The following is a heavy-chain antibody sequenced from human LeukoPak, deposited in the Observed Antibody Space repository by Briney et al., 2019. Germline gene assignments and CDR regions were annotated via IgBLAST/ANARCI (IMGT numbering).Heavy chain of an antibody. J-gene: IGHJ3*02. CDR1: GGSISSGGYY. Sequence: SETLSLTCTVSGGSISSGGYYWSWIRQHPGKGLEWIGYIYYSGSTYYNPSLKSRVTISVDTSKNQFSLKLSSVTAADTAVYYCARDLGSSEDAFDIWGQGTMVTVSS. CDR3: ARDLGSSEDAFDI. CDR2: IYYSGST. V-gene: IGHV4-31*03. D-gene: IGHD2-2*01.